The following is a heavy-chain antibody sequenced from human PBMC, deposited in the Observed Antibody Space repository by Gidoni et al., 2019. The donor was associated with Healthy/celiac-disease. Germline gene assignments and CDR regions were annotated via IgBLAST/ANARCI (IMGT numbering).Heavy chain of an antibody. D-gene: IGHD3-22*01. CDR3: ARAFDYYDSSAVAY. J-gene: IGHJ4*02. CDR2: IWYDGSNK. V-gene: IGHV3-33*01. CDR1: GFTFSSYG. Sequence: QVQLVESGGGVVQPGRSLRLSCAASGFTFSSYGMHWVRQAPGKGLEWVAVIWYDGSNKYYADSVKGRFTISRDNSKNTLYLQMNSLRAEDTAVYYCARAFDYYDSSAVAYWGQGTLVTVSS.